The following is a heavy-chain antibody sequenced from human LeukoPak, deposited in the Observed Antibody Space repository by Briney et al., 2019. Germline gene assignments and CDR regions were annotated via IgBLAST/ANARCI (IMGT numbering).Heavy chain of an antibody. D-gene: IGHD3-22*01. CDR2: ISYDGSNK. CDR3: AKLLAAITMIDY. Sequence: GRSLRLSCAASGFTLSSYAMHWVRQAPGKGLEWVAVISYDGSNKYYADSVKGRFTISRDNSKNTLYLQMNSLRAEDTAVYYCAKLLAAITMIDYWGQGTLVTVSS. J-gene: IGHJ4*02. V-gene: IGHV3-30*01. CDR1: GFTLSSYA.